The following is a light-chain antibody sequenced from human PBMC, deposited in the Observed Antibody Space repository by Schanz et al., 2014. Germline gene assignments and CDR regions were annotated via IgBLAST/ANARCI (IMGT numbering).Light chain of an antibody. J-gene: IGKJ4*01. CDR3: QQFGGSPLT. CDR1: QSVSSN. CDR2: GAS. Sequence: EIVMTQSPATLSVSPGERATLSCRASQSVSSNLAWYQQKPGQAPRLLIYGASTRATGIPARFSGSGSVTDFTLTISSLQSEDFAVYYCQQFGGSPLTFGAGTKVDIK. V-gene: IGKV3-15*01.